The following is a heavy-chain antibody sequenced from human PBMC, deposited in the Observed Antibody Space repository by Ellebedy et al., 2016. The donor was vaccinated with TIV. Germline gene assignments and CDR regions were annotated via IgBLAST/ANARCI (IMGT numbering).Heavy chain of an antibody. D-gene: IGHD6-6*01. J-gene: IGHJ6*03. CDR1: GYTFTSFD. CDR3: ARAPLVIAAPDYYYYYYMDV. V-gene: IGHV1-8*01. Sequence: ASVKVSCXATGYTFTSFDINWVRQATGQGLEWMGWMNPNSGNTGYAQKFQGRVTMTRNTSISTAYMELSSLTSEDTAVYYCARAPLVIAAPDYYYYYYMDVWGKGTTVTVSS. CDR2: MNPNSGNT.